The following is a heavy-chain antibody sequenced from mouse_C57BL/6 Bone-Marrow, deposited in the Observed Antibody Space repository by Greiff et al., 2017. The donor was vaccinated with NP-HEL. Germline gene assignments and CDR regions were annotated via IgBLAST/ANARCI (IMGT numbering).Heavy chain of an antibody. Sequence: QVQLQQSGTELVKPGASVKLSCKASGYTFTSYWMHWVKQRPGQGLEWIGNINPSNGGTNYNEKFKSKATLTVDKSSSTAYMQLSSLTSEDSAVYYCARGHYYGSSYAWFAYWGQGTLVTVSA. J-gene: IGHJ3*01. V-gene: IGHV1-53*01. CDR3: ARGHYYGSSYAWFAY. CDR1: GYTFTSYW. D-gene: IGHD1-1*01. CDR2: INPSNGGT.